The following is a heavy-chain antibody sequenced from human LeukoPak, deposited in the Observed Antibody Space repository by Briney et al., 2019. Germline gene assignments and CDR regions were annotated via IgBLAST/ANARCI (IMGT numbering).Heavy chain of an antibody. Sequence: ASVKVSCKASGYTFTSYGISWVRQAPGQGLEWMGWISAYNGNTNYAQKLQGRVTMTTDTSTSTAYMELRGLRSDDTAVYYCARDNLPYYYGSGSFDYWGQGTLVTVSS. J-gene: IGHJ4*02. CDR1: GYTFTSYG. V-gene: IGHV1-18*01. CDR2: ISAYNGNT. D-gene: IGHD3-10*01. CDR3: ARDNLPYYYGSGSFDY.